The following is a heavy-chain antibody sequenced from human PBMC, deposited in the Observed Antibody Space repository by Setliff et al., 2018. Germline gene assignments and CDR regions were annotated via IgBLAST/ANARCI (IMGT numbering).Heavy chain of an antibody. D-gene: IGHD3-16*01. J-gene: IGHJ4*02. CDR3: ARDGGEY. CDR2: IKQDGSET. CDR1: GGSFSGYY. V-gene: IGHV3-7*01. Sequence: ETLSLTCAVYGGSFSGYYWSWIRQPPGKGLEWVANIKQDGSETYYVDSVKGRFTISRDNPNNSLYLQMNNLRAEDTAVYYCARDGGEYWGQGTLVTVSS.